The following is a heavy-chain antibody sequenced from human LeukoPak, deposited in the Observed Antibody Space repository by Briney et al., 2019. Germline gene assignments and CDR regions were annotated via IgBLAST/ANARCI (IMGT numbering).Heavy chain of an antibody. CDR1: GFTFSIYW. J-gene: IGHJ4*02. V-gene: IGHV3-7*01. Sequence: GGSLRLSCAAPGFTFSIYWMSWVRQAPGKGLEWVANINQDGSEKYYVDSVKGRFTISRDNAQNSLYLQMNSLRAEDTAVYYCARGVYNYDYWGQGTLVTVSS. D-gene: IGHD5/OR15-5a*01. CDR3: ARGVYNYDY. CDR2: INQDGSEK.